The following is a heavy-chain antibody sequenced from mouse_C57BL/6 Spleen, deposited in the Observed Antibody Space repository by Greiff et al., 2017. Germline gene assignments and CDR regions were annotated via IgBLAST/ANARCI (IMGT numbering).Heavy chain of an antibody. J-gene: IGHJ2*01. CDR2: VSDGGSYT. D-gene: IGHD4-1*01. V-gene: IGHV5-4*01. CDR3: ARELGYYFDY. Sequence: EVQLVESGAGLVKPGASLKLSCAASGFTFRSYAMSWVRQTPEQRLEWVATVSDGGSYTYYPDNIKGRFTITRDNANTNLYLQMSQLKSEDTAVYYGARELGYYFDYWGQGATLTVSS. CDR1: GFTFRSYA.